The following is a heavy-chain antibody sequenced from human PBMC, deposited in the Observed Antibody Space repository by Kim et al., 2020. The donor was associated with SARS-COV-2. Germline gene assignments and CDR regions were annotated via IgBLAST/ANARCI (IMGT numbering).Heavy chain of an antibody. CDR1: GGSISSGSYY. Sequence: SETLSLTCTVSGGSISSGSYYWSWIRQPAGKGLEWIGRIYTSGSTNYNPSLKSRVTISVDTSKNQFSLKLSSVTAADTAVYYCASARTLRYFDYWGQGTLVTVSS. V-gene: IGHV4-61*02. J-gene: IGHJ4*02. CDR2: IYTSGST. CDR3: ASARTLRYFDY. D-gene: IGHD4-17*01.